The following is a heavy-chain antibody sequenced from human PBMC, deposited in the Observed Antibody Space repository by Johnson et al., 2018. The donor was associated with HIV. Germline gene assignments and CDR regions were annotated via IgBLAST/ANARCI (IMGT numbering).Heavy chain of an antibody. V-gene: IGHV3-30-3*01. CDR3: AKDQHYYDSRNGGAFDI. CDR1: GFTFSSYA. J-gene: IGHJ3*02. Sequence: QVQLVESGGGLVKPGGSLRLSCAASGFTFSSYAMHWVRQAPGKGLEWVAVISYDGSNKYYADSVKGRFTISRDNSKNTLYLQMNSLRAEDTAVYYCAKDQHYYDSRNGGAFDIWGQGTMVTVSS. D-gene: IGHD3-22*01. CDR2: ISYDGSNK.